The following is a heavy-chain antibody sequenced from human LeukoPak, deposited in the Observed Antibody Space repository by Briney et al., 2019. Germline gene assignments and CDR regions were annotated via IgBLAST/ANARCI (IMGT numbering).Heavy chain of an antibody. D-gene: IGHD3-22*01. J-gene: IGHJ3*02. CDR3: ARGPDDAVITMIVVVSDAFDI. CDR2: IYYNGST. Sequence: PSETLSLTCTVSGGSISSGGYYWSWIRQHPGKGLEWIGYIYYNGSTYYNPSLKSRVTISVDTSKNQFSLKLSSVTAADMAVYYCARGPDDAVITMIVVVSDAFDIWGQGTMVTVSS. V-gene: IGHV4-31*03. CDR1: GGSISSGGYY.